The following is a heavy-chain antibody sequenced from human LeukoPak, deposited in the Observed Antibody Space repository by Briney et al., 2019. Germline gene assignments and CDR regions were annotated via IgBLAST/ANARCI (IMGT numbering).Heavy chain of an antibody. Sequence: ASVKVSCKASGYTFTGYYMHWVRQAPGQGLEWMGWINPNSGGTNYAQKFQGRVTMTRDTSISTAYMELSRLRSDDTAVYYCARERSQYDFWSGYSNWDYWGQGTLVTVSS. V-gene: IGHV1-2*02. CDR1: GYTFTGYY. CDR2: INPNSGGT. D-gene: IGHD3-3*01. J-gene: IGHJ4*02. CDR3: ARERSQYDFWSGYSNWDY.